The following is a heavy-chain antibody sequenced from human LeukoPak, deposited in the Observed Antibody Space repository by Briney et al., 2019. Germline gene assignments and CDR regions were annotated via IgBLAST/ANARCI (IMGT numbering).Heavy chain of an antibody. CDR2: ISSSSSYI. V-gene: IGHV3-21*01. CDR1: RFTFSSYS. CDR3: ARGYCSGGSCYHFFDY. D-gene: IGHD2-15*01. J-gene: IGHJ4*02. Sequence: PGGSLRLSCAASRFTFSSYSINWVRQAPGKGLEWVSSISSSSSYIYYANSVKGRFTISRDNAKNSLYLQMNSLRAEDTAVYYCARGYCSGGSCYHFFDYWGQGTLVTVSS.